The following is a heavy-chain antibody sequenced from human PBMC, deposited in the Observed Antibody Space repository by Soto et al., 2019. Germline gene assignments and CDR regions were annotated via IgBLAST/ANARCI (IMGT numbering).Heavy chain of an antibody. D-gene: IGHD6-13*01. J-gene: IGHJ3*02. CDR1: GGSISSSSYY. V-gene: IGHV4-39*01. CDR2: IYYSGST. CDR3: ARQRRYSIAAAGTHDAFDI. Sequence: SATQSLSCTVSGGSISSSSYYWGWIRQPPGKGLEWIGSIYYSGSTYYNPSLKSRVTISVDTSKNQFSLKLSSVTAADTAVYYCARQRRYSIAAAGTHDAFDIWGQGIMVTVS.